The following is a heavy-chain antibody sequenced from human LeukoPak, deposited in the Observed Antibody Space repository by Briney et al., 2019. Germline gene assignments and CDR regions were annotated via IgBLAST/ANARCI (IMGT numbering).Heavy chain of an antibody. Sequence: GESLKISCMGSGYSFTSYWIGWVRQMPGKGLEWMGIIYPGDSDTRYSPSFQGQVTISADKSISTAYLQWSSLKASDTATYYCARHSYYYDSSGYYRDGYYYYYMDVWGKGTTVTVSS. CDR2: IYPGDSDT. CDR3: ARHSYYYDSSGYYRDGYYYYYMDV. D-gene: IGHD3-22*01. J-gene: IGHJ6*03. V-gene: IGHV5-51*01. CDR1: GYSFTSYW.